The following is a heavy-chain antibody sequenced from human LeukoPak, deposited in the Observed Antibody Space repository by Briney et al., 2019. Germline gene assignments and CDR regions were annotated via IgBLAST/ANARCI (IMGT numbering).Heavy chain of an antibody. J-gene: IGHJ3*02. D-gene: IGHD3-22*01. V-gene: IGHV4-39*01. CDR3: ARGLTTYYYDSSGLPHAFEI. CDR1: GGSIRSSYYY. CDR2: IYDSGST. Sequence: SETLSLTCTVSGGSIRSSYYYWGWIRQPPGKGLEWIGSIYDSGSTYYNPSLKSRVTISVDTSKNQFSLKLNSVTAADTAVYYCARGLTTYYYDSSGLPHAFEIWGQGTMVTVSS.